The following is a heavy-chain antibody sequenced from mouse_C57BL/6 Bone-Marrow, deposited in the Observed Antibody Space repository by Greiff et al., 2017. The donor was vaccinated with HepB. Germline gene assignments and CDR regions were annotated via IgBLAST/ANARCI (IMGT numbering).Heavy chain of an antibody. CDR3: ARSRDY. Sequence: VKLMESGAELVRPGTSVKVSCKASGYAFTNYLIEWVKQRPGQGLEWIGVINPGSGGTNYNEKFKGKATLTADKSSSTAYMQLSSLTSEASAVYFCARSRDYWGQGTTLTVSS. CDR1: GYAFTNYL. CDR2: INPGSGGT. J-gene: IGHJ2*01. V-gene: IGHV1-54*01.